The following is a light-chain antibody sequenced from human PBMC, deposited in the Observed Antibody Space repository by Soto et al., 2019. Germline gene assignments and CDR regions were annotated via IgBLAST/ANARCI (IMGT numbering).Light chain of an antibody. V-gene: IGLV1-40*01. J-gene: IGLJ2*01. CDR2: GNS. CDR3: QSYDSSLSDVV. CDR1: SSNIGAGYD. Sequence: QAVVTQPPSVSGAPGQRVTISCTGSSSNIGAGYDVHWYQQLPGTAPKLLIYGNSNRPSGVPDRFSGSKSGTSASLAITGLQAEDEADYYCQSYDSSLSDVVFWGGTQLTVL.